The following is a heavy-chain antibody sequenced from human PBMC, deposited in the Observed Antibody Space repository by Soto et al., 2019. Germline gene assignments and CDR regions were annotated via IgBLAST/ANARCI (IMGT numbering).Heavy chain of an antibody. CDR1: GYTFTSYD. CDR3: ARGRRGRVVAATTYYYYYMDV. J-gene: IGHJ6*03. Sequence: QVQLVQSGAEVKKPGASVKVSCKASGYTFTSYDINWVRQATGQGLEWMGWMNPNSGNTGYAQKFQGRVTMTRNTSISTAYMELSSLRSEDTAVYYCARGRRGRVVAATTYYYYYMDVWGKGTTVTVSS. CDR2: MNPNSGNT. V-gene: IGHV1-8*01. D-gene: IGHD2-15*01.